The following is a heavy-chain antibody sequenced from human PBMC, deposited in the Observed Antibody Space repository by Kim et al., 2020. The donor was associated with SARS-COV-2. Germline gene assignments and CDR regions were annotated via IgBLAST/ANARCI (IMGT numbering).Heavy chain of an antibody. Sequence: GGSLRLSCAASGFTFSSYAMSWVRQAPGKGLEWVSAITYGGVHTNYADSVTGRFTISRDNSKNTLYLQMNSLRVDDTAVYYCAKRSRESRGYFDCWGQGTLVTVSS. D-gene: IGHD3-22*01. CDR1: GFTFSSYA. V-gene: IGHV3-23*01. J-gene: IGHJ4*02. CDR2: ITYGGVHT. CDR3: AKRSRESRGYFDC.